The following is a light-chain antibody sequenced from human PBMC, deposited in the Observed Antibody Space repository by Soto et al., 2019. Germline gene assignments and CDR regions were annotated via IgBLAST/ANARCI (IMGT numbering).Light chain of an antibody. J-gene: IGKJ4*02. CDR1: QTVSSS. Sequence: EIVLTQSPATLSLSPGERATLSCRASQTVSSSLAWYQQKPGQAPRLLIYEASNRATGIPARFSGSGSGTDFTLTISSLEPEDFAVYFCQQRSSWPLTFGGGTKVDI. CDR2: EAS. V-gene: IGKV3-11*01. CDR3: QQRSSWPLT.